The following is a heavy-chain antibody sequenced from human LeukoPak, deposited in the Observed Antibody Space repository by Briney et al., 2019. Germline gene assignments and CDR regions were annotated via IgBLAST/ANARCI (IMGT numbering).Heavy chain of an antibody. J-gene: IGHJ4*02. D-gene: IGHD6-13*01. V-gene: IGHV4-34*01. Sequence: SETLSLTCAVYGGSFSGYYWSWIRQPPEKGLEWIGEINHSGSTNYNPSLKSRAAMSVDTSKNQVSLKLSSVTASDTAVYYCARGTGSSWDGGPFDSWGQGTLVTVSS. CDR2: INHSGST. CDR3: ARGTGSSWDGGPFDS. CDR1: GGSFSGYY.